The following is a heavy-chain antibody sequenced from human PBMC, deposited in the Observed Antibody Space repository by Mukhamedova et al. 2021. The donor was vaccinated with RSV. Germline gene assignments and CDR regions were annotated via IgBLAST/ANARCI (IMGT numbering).Heavy chain of an antibody. Sequence: GLEWVSYISSSSSYTNYADSVKGRFTISRDNAKNSLYLQMNSLRAEDTAVYYCARAGYCSSTSCYRVDYYYMDVW. J-gene: IGHJ6*03. D-gene: IGHD2-2*02. CDR2: ISSSSSYT. CDR3: ARAGYCSSTSCYRVDYYYMDV. V-gene: IGHV3-11*06.